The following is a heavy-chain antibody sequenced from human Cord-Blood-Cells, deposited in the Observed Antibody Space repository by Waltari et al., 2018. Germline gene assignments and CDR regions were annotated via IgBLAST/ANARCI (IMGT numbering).Heavy chain of an antibody. J-gene: IGHJ4*02. CDR3: ARDNDDSSGYYFDY. D-gene: IGHD3-22*01. V-gene: IGHV3-30*04. Sequence: QVQLVESGGGVVQPGRSLRLSCAASGFTFSSYAMHWVRQAPGKGRGWVAVISYDGSNKYYADSVKGRFTISRDNSKNTLYLQMNSLRAEDTAVYYCARDNDDSSGYYFDYWGQGTLVTVSS. CDR2: ISYDGSNK. CDR1: GFTFSSYA.